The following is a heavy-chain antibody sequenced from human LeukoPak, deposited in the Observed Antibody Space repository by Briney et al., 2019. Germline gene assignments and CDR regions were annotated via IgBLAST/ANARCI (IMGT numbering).Heavy chain of an antibody. CDR2: ISYDGSNK. Sequence: GGSLRLSCAASGFTFSSYAMHWVRQAPGTGLEWVAVISYDGSNKYYADSVKGRFTISRDNSKNTLYLQMNSLRAEDTAVYYCARQGSDSSGLTPHFHDYWGQGTLVTVSS. V-gene: IGHV3-30-3*01. CDR1: GFTFSSYA. J-gene: IGHJ4*02. CDR3: ARQGSDSSGLTPHFHDY. D-gene: IGHD3-22*01.